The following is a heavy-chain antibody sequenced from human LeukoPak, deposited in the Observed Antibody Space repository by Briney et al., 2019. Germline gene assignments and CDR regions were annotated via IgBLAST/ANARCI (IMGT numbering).Heavy chain of an antibody. Sequence: GGSLRLSCAASGFTFSSYAMNWVRQAPGKGLEWVSSISSSSSYIYYADSVKGRFTISRDNAKNSLYLQMNSLRAEDTAVYYCARVGYYDNGGYYYSKNYYFGMDVWGQGTTVTVSS. D-gene: IGHD3-22*01. V-gene: IGHV3-21*01. CDR2: ISSSSSYI. CDR1: GFTFSSYA. CDR3: ARVGYYDNGGYYYSKNYYFGMDV. J-gene: IGHJ6*02.